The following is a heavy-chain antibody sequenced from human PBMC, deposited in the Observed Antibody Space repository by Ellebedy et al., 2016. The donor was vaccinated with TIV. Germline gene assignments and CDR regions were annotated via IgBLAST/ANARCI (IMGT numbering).Heavy chain of an antibody. V-gene: IGHV4-39*01. CDR1: GGSISSSSYY. CDR2: IYYSGST. D-gene: IGHD6-19*01. Sequence: SETLSLTXTVSGGSISSSSYYWGWIRQPPGKGLEWIGSIYYSGSTYYNPSLKSRVTISVDTSKNQFSLKLSSVTAADTAVYYCARPVAGTVDYWGQGTLVTVSS. J-gene: IGHJ4*02. CDR3: ARPVAGTVDY.